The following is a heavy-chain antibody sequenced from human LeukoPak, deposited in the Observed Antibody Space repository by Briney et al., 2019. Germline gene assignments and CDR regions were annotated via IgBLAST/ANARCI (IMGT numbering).Heavy chain of an antibody. Sequence: GESLKISCKASGYTFTTYWIGWVRQMPGKGLEWMGIIYPGDSDTRYSPSFQGQVTISADKSISTAYLQWSSLKASDTAMYYCASGYHPMTAMVTSWGQGTLVTVSS. J-gene: IGHJ5*02. V-gene: IGHV5-51*01. CDR1: GYTFTTYW. D-gene: IGHD5-18*01. CDR3: ASGYHPMTAMVTS. CDR2: IYPGDSDT.